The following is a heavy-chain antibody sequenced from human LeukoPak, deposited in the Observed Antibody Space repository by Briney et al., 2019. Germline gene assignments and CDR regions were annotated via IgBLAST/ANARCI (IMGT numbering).Heavy chain of an antibody. Sequence: GGSLRLSCAASGFTFSSYSMNWVRQAPGKGLEWVSSISSSSSYIYYADSVKGRFTISRDNAKSSLYLQMNSLRAEDTAVYYCARRGYDSSGYVHAFDIWGQGTMVTVSS. CDR2: ISSSSSYI. D-gene: IGHD3-22*01. J-gene: IGHJ3*02. CDR3: ARRGYDSSGYVHAFDI. V-gene: IGHV3-21*01. CDR1: GFTFSSYS.